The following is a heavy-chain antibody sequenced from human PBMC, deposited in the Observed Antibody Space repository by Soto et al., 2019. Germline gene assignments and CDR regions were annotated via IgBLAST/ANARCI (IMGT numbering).Heavy chain of an antibody. D-gene: IGHD2-15*01. J-gene: IGHJ4*02. CDR2: ITTYNGNR. Sequence: QVQLVQSGPEVRTPGASVKISCKASGYTFKNYGIKWVRQAPGQGLEWVGWITTYNGNRYSAEKFQGRVTLTTETSTTTTNMEPTSLTADDTGVYYCARDPQPKGVAADGASDFWGQGTLVTVSP. V-gene: IGHV1-18*01. CDR1: GYTFKNYG. CDR3: ARDPQPKGVAADGASDF.